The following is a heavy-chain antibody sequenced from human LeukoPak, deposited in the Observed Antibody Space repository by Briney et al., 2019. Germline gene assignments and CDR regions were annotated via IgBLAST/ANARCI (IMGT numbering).Heavy chain of an antibody. CDR1: GYTFTSYD. D-gene: IGHD1-1*01. J-gene: IGHJ4*02. V-gene: IGHV1-8*01. Sequence: ASVKVSCKASGYTFTSYDINWVRQATGQGLEWMGWMNPNSGNTGYAQKFQGRVTMTRNTSISTAYMELSSLRSEDTAVYFCARGLDAASGLANFDYWGQGTLITVSS. CDR3: ARGLDAASGLANFDY. CDR2: MNPNSGNT.